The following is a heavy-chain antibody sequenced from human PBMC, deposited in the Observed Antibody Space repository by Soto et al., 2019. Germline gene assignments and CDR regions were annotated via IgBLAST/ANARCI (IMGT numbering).Heavy chain of an antibody. Sequence: SETLSLTCAVYGGSFSGYYWSWIRQPPGKGLEWIGEINHSGSTNYNPSLKSRVTITVDKSKNKFSLKLSSVTAADTAVYYCAGTIISARLYNWFDPWGQGTLVTVSS. CDR2: INHSGST. CDR3: AGTIISARLYNWFDP. J-gene: IGHJ5*02. V-gene: IGHV4-34*01. D-gene: IGHD6-6*01. CDR1: GGSFSGYY.